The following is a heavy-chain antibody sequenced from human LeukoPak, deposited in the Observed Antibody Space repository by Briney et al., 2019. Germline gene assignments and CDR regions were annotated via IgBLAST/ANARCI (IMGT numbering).Heavy chain of an antibody. D-gene: IGHD3-22*01. Sequence: GGSLRVSRAASGVNLNDYAMKWGREAPGEGLEWVADISRASAYISYSGSVKGRFTISRDNAKNSVYLQMASLRAEGTAIYYCARDERRYCRDISCYPGDYWGQGTLVTVSS. CDR2: ISRASAYI. CDR3: ARDERRYCRDISCYPGDY. J-gene: IGHJ4*02. V-gene: IGHV3-21*05. CDR1: GVNLNDYA.